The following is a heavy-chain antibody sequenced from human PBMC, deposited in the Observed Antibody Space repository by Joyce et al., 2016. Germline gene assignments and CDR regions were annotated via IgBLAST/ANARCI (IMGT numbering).Heavy chain of an antibody. CDR2: ISADGTSK. CDR3: ARGSESSGYDPDY. CDR1: GFTFNNYT. J-gene: IGHJ4*02. Sequence: QVQLVESGGGVVQPGGYLRLSCAASGFTFNNYTMHWVRQAQGKWLGWRTIISADGTSKYYADSVKGRFSISRDNSKNTLSLQMNSLRGDDSAVYYCARGSESSGYDPDYWGQGTLVTVSS. D-gene: IGHD3-22*01. V-gene: IGHV3-30*17.